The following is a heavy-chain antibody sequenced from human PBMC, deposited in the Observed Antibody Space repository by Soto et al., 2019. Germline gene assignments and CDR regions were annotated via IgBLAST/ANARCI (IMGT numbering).Heavy chain of an antibody. D-gene: IGHD3-16*01. CDR1: GYTFSSSG. CDR3: ARSWVTGKGGIDV. Sequence: ASVKVSCKASGYTFSSSGISWVRQAPGQGLEWMGWVGNYNGNTNYAQMFQGRVTMTTDTSTNTAYLDLWTLISDDTAVYYCARSWVTGKGGIDVWGQGTTVTVSS. V-gene: IGHV1-18*01. CDR2: VGNYNGNT. J-gene: IGHJ6*02.